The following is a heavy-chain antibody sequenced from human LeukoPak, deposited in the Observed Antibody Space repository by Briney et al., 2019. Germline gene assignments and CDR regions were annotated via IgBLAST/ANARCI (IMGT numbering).Heavy chain of an antibody. CDR1: GFTANSNY. CDR2: IYTGGNT. V-gene: IGHV3-53*01. CDR3: ARGLNYYDSSGYMAY. D-gene: IGHD3-22*01. Sequence: GGSLRLSCAASGFTANSNYMSWVRQAPGKGLEWVSVIYTGGNTYYADSVKGRFTISRDNSKNTLFLQMNSLRAEDTAVYYCARGLNYYDSSGYMAYWGQGTLVTVSS. J-gene: IGHJ4*02.